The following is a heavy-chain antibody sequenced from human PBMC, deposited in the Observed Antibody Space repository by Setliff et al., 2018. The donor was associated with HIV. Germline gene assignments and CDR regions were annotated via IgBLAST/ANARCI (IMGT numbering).Heavy chain of an antibody. CDR1: VGSLRSYY. V-gene: IGHV4-34*01. CDR3: ASRVGGGSWYLDL. J-gene: IGHJ2*01. D-gene: IGHD3-16*01. Sequence: SETLSLTCGVYVGSLRSYYWSWIRQSPGKGLEWIGEINYSGSTNYNPSLKSRVTISIDTSKNQFSLKLTSVTAADTAVYYCASRVGGGSWYLDLWGRGTLVTVSS. CDR2: INYSGST.